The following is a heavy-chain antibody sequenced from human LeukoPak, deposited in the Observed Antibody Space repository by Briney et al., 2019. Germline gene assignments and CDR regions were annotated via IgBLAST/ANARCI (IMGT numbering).Heavy chain of an antibody. CDR1: GGSFSGYY. V-gene: IGHV4-34*01. Sequence: PSETLSLTCAVYGGSFSGYYWSWIRQPPGKGLEWIGEISHSGSTNYNPSLKSRVTISVDTSKNQFSLKLSSVTAADTAVYYCARSRRNHYGSGSYGYFDYWGQGTLVTVSS. J-gene: IGHJ4*02. CDR3: ARSRRNHYGSGSYGYFDY. D-gene: IGHD3-10*01. CDR2: ISHSGST.